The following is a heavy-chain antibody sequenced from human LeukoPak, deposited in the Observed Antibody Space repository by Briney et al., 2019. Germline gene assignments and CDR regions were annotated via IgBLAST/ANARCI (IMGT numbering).Heavy chain of an antibody. CDR2: IYYSGST. D-gene: IGHD1-26*01. CDR3: ARDRPVGASEYYYYGMDV. J-gene: IGHJ6*02. Sequence: SETLSLTCTVSGSSISGNHWSWVRRPPGKGLEWIGYIYYSGSTNYNPSLKSRVTISVDTSKNQFSLKLRSVTAADTAVYYCARDRPVGASEYYYYGMDVWGQGTTVTVSS. V-gene: IGHV4-59*01. CDR1: GSSISGNH.